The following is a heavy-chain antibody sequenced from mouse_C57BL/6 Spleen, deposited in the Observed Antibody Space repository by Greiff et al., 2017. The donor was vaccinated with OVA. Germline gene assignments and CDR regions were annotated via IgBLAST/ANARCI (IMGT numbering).Heavy chain of an antibody. D-gene: IGHD3-2*02. Sequence: VQLQQPGAELVMPGASVKLSCKASGYTFTSYWMHWVKQRPGQGLEWIGEIDPSDSYTNYNQKFKGKSTLTVDKSSSTAYMQLSSLTSEDSAVYYCARKAHWYFDVWGTGTTVTVSS. CDR3: ARKAHWYFDV. J-gene: IGHJ1*03. CDR2: IDPSDSYT. V-gene: IGHV1-69*01. CDR1: GYTFTSYW.